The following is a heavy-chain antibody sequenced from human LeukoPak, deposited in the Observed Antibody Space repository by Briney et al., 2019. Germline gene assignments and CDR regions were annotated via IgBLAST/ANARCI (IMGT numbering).Heavy chain of an antibody. Sequence: LPGGSLRLSCAASGFTFSSYGMQWVRQAPGKGLEWVAFIRYDGSNKDDAYSVKGRFTISRDISKTTMYLQMNSLRAEATAVYYCSKDAAGYNPHYYYYMDVCGKGTTVTVSS. V-gene: IGHV3-30*02. CDR3: SKDAAGYNPHYYYYMDV. CDR2: IRYDGSNK. J-gene: IGHJ6*03. CDR1: GFTFSSYG. D-gene: IGHD1-1*01.